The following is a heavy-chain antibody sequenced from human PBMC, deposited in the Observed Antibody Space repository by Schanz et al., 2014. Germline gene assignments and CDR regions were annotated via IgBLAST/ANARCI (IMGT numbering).Heavy chain of an antibody. CDR3: ARKDTAMVIDALVFQH. D-gene: IGHD5-18*01. Sequence: QVPLVQSGAEVKKPGSSVKVSCKASGGTFSSYTISWVRQAPGQGPEWMGRIIPILGIGNDAQKFQGRVTITADKSTSTAYMELRSLRSDDTAVYYCARKDTAMVIDALVFQHWGQGTLVTVSS. CDR1: GGTFSSYT. V-gene: IGHV1-69*02. J-gene: IGHJ1*01. CDR2: IIPILGIG.